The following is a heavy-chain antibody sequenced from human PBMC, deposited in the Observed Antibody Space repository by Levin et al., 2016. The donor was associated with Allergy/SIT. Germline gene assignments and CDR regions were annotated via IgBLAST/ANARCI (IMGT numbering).Heavy chain of an antibody. CDR3: ARDPGMTGTYY. V-gene: IGHV4-34*01. CDR1: GGSFSGYY. J-gene: IGHJ4*02. D-gene: IGHD1-1*01. CDR2: INHSGST. Sequence: SETLSLTCAVYGGSFSGYYWSWIRQPPGKGLEWIGEINHSGSTNYNPSLKSRVTISVDTSKNQFSLKLSSVTAADTAVYYCARDPGMTGTYYWGQGTLVTVSS.